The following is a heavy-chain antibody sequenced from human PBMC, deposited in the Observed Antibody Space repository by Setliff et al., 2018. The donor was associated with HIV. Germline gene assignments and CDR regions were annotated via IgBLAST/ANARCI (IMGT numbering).Heavy chain of an antibody. CDR3: ARTVPYSSNQDAFDI. Sequence: SETLSLTCAVSGDSMNTNDWWDWIRQPPGKGLAWIGYISNSGETYYNPSLNRRVTMSIDTSKNQLSLNLDSVTAVDTAVYYCARTVPYSSNQDAFDIWGQGTMVT. J-gene: IGHJ3*02. CDR2: ISNSGET. V-gene: IGHV4-28*01. CDR1: GDSMNTNDW. D-gene: IGHD4-4*01.